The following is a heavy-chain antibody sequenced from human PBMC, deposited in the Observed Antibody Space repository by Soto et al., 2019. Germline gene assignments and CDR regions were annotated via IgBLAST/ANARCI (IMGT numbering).Heavy chain of an antibody. V-gene: IGHV3-30*18. Sequence: QVQLVESGGGVVQPGRSLRLSCAGSGLTFSNYGMQWVRQAPGKGLEWVALISDDGSNKYYAESVKGRFAISRDNSKETVWLQMNSLRVEDTAVYYCANGGSHSSPGDASDMWGQGTMVTVCS. J-gene: IGHJ3*02. CDR1: GLTFSNYG. CDR2: ISDDGSNK. CDR3: ANGGSHSSPGDASDM. D-gene: IGHD2-15*01.